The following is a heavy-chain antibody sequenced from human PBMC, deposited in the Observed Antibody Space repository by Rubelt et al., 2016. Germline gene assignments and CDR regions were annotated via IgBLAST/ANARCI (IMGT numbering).Heavy chain of an antibody. V-gene: IGHV3-30*18. CDR1: SYG. J-gene: IGHJ1*01. D-gene: IGHD6-19*01. CDR2: ISYDGSNK. CDR3: AKGGYGGIAVAGTGTEYFQH. Sequence: SYGMHWVRQAPGKGLEWVAVISYDGSNKYYADSVKGRFTISRDNSKNTLYLQMNSLRAEDTAVYYCAKGGYGGIAVAGTGTEYFQHWGQGTLVTVSS.